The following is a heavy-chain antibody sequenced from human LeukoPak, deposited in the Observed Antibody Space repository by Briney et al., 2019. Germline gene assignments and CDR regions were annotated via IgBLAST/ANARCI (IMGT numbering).Heavy chain of an antibody. D-gene: IGHD5-12*01. CDR3: ARGRLFSGYRGNVGHEDFDY. Sequence: PSETLSLTCAVYGGPFSGYYWTWIRQPPGKGPEWIGEINQGGTTNYNPSLRSRVTILIDTSRNQFSLRLSSVTAADTAVYYCARGRLFSGYRGNVGHEDFDYWGQGSLVTVSS. CDR1: GGPFSGYY. CDR2: INQGGTT. J-gene: IGHJ4*02. V-gene: IGHV4-34*01.